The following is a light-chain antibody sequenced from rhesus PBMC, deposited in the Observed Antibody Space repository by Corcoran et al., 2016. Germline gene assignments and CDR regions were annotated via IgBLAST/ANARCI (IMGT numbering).Light chain of an antibody. CDR2: KAS. Sequence: DIQMTQSPSSLSASVGDRVTITCRASQGISGWLAWYQQKPRKAPKLLIFKASSLQSGVPSRFSGSGSGTDFTLTISDLQPEYFATYYCQQYNSAPFSFGQGSKVEIK. CDR1: QGISGW. CDR3: QQYNSAPFS. V-gene: IGKV1-21*01. J-gene: IGKJ2*01.